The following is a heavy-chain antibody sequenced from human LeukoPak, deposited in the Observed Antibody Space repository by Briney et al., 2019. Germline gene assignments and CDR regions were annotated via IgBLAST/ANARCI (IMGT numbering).Heavy chain of an antibody. CDR3: ARAYSERYGLGYYYMDV. CDR2: IRYDGSNK. D-gene: IGHD1-26*01. J-gene: IGHJ6*03. V-gene: IGHV3-30*02. Sequence: GGSLRLSCAASGFTFSSYGMHWVRQAPGKGLEWVAFIRYDGSNKYYADSVKGRFTISRDNAKKSVYLQMNSLRAEDTAVYYCARAYSERYGLGYYYMDVWGKGTTVTISS. CDR1: GFTFSSYG.